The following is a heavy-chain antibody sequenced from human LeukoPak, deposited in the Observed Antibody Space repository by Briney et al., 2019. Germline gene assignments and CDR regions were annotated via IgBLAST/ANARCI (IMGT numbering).Heavy chain of an antibody. V-gene: IGHV3-23*01. CDR2: ISGSGRST. Sequence: GGSLRLSCAASDSTFITYAMNWVRQAPGKGLEWVATISGSGRSTYYADSVKGRFTISRDNSKHTLFLQMASLRAEDTAVYYCVKASSSSWSSFDYWGQGTLVTVSS. J-gene: IGHJ4*02. CDR1: DSTFITYA. D-gene: IGHD6-13*01. CDR3: VKASSSSWSSFDY.